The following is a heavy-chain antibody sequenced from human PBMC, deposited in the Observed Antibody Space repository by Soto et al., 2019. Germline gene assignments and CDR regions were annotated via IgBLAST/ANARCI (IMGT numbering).Heavy chain of an antibody. CDR1: GGTFSSYA. CDR2: IIPIFGTA. J-gene: IGHJ3*02. D-gene: IGHD6-13*01. V-gene: IGHV1-69*06. CDR3: ASRSSWFDAFDI. Sequence: GASVKVSCKASGGTFSSYAISWVRQAPGQGLVWMGGIIPIFGTANYAQKFQGRVTITADKSTSTAYMELSSLRSEDTAVYYCASRSSWFDAFDIWGQGTMVTVSS.